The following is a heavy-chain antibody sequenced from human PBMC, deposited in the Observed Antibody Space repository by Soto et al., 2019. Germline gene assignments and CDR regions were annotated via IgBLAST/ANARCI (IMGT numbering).Heavy chain of an antibody. CDR1: GGAFTSYG. D-gene: IGHD3-9*01. CDR2: IIPLFGSR. V-gene: IGHV1-69*01. J-gene: IGHJ5*02. Sequence: QVQLVQSGAEVNKPGSSGKVSCKASGGAFTSYGITWVRQAPGQGLEWMGGIIPLFGSRSYAQKFQGRLTITADESTSTAYMDLSSLRSEDTAVYYCARVHFDVLTRYYRGWFDPWGQGTLVTVSS. CDR3: ARVHFDVLTRYYRGWFDP.